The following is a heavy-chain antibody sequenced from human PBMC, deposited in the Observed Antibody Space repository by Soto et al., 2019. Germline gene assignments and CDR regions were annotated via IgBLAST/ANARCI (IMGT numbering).Heavy chain of an antibody. CDR2: ISYDGSNK. Sequence: ESGGGEVQPGRSLRLFCGASGFTFRDFAMHWVRQAPGKGLEWVAVISYDGSNKYYADSVKGRFTISRDNSKNTLYLQMNSLRAEDTAVYYCAREEYGQHYFDNWGQGTLVTVSS. CDR3: AREEYGQHYFDN. D-gene: IGHD4-17*01. V-gene: IGHV3-30-3*01. J-gene: IGHJ4*02. CDR1: GFTFRDFA.